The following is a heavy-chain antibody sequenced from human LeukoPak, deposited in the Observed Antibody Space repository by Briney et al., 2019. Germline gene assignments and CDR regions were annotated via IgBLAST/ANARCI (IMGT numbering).Heavy chain of an antibody. CDR2: INHSGST. Sequence: SETLSLTCAVYGVPFSGYYWIWIRQPPGKGLEWIGEINHSGSTNYNPPLKTRVTISVDTSKNQFSLTLSSVTAAHTAVYYCATGAVLWFRSKLYYYYLDVWGKGTTVTASS. D-gene: IGHD3-10*01. J-gene: IGHJ6*03. CDR1: GVPFSGYY. V-gene: IGHV4-34*01. CDR3: ATGAVLWFRSKLYYYYLDV.